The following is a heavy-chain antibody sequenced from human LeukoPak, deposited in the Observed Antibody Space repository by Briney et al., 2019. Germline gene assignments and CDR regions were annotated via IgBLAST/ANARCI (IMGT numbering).Heavy chain of an antibody. CDR2: ISAYNGNT. CDR1: GYTFTIYS. D-gene: IGHD2-15*01. CDR3: ASDRSYCSGGSCSVSALDY. V-gene: IGHV1-18*04. Sequence: ASVKVSCKASGYTFTIYSISWVRQAPGQGLEWMGWISAYNGNTNYAQKLQGRVTMTTDTSTTTAYMDLSRLRSDDTAVYYCASDRSYCSGGSCSVSALDYWGQGTLVTVSS. J-gene: IGHJ4*02.